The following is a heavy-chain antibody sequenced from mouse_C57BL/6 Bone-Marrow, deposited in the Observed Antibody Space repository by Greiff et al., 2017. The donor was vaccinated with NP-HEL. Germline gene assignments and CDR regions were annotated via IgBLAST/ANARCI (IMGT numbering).Heavy chain of an antibody. CDR2: IDPSDSYT. V-gene: IGHV1-59*01. J-gene: IGHJ2*01. D-gene: IGHD2-2*01. CDR3: AWYGYDFDY. Sequence: QVQLQQSGAELVRPGTSVKLSCKASGYTFTSYWMHWVKQRPGQGLEWIGVIDPSDSYTNYNQKFKGKATLTVDTSSSTAYMQLSSLTSEDSAVYYCAWYGYDFDYWGQGTTLTVSS. CDR1: GYTFTSYW.